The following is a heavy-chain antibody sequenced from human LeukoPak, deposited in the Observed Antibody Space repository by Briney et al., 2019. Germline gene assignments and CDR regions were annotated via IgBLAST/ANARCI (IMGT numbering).Heavy chain of an antibody. Sequence: PGGSLRLSCAASEFTFSDYYMSWIRQAPGKGLEWVSYISYSGDTIYYADSVKGRFTVSRDNAKNSLYLQMNSLRAEDTAVYYCARLGIITAAGSNDYWGQGTLVTVSS. CDR3: ARLGIITAAGSNDY. D-gene: IGHD6-13*01. V-gene: IGHV3-11*01. CDR2: ISYSGDTI. J-gene: IGHJ4*02. CDR1: EFTFSDYY.